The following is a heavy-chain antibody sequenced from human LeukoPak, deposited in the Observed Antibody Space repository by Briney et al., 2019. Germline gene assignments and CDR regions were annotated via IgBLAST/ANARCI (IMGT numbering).Heavy chain of an antibody. CDR2: ITNKAFGGTA. V-gene: IGHV3-49*03. CDR1: GFNFGDYA. D-gene: IGHD5-18*01. Sequence: GGSLRLSCTTSGFNFGDYAMSWFRQAPEKGLEGVGFITNKAFGGTAEYAASVKGRFTISRDDSRSTGYLQMDNVRPEDTGIYYCTRDEYGYGSNFFDYWGQGTLVTVST. CDR3: TRDEYGYGSNFFDY. J-gene: IGHJ4*02.